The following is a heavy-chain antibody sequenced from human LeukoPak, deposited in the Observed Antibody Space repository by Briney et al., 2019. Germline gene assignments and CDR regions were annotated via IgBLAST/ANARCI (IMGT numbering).Heavy chain of an antibody. D-gene: IGHD2-15*01. CDR2: ISESGAKT. J-gene: IGHJ6*02. CDR3: TVQCSGSSCRLPDV. Sequence: GGSLRLSCAASGFTSSIYAISWVRQAPGKGLEWVSTISESGAKTHYAASVKGRSTISRDDSKNTLYVQMNSLRVEDTAIYYCTVQCSGSSCRLPDVWGQGTTVTVSS. V-gene: IGHV3-23*01. CDR1: GFTSSIYA.